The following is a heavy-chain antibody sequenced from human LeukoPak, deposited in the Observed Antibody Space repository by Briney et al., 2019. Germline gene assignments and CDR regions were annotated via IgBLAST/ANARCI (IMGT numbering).Heavy chain of an antibody. CDR2: ISNDGSNK. CDR3: ARDHSPPLYYDFWSGYYGY. J-gene: IGHJ4*02. CDR1: GFTFTSYA. V-gene: IGHV3-30-3*01. Sequence: GGSLRLSCAASGFTFTSYAIHWVRQAPGKGLEWVAVISNDGSNKYYADSVKGRFTISRDNSKNTLYLQMNSLRVEDTAVYYCARDHSPPLYYDFWSGYYGYWGQGTLVTVSS. D-gene: IGHD3-3*01.